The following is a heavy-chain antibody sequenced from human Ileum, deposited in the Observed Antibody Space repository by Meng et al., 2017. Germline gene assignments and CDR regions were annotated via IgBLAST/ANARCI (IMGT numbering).Heavy chain of an antibody. CDR3: AKGNPQPD. CDR2: ISSSGSDI. D-gene: IGHD2-2*01. CDR1: GFTFSSYE. Sequence: GESLKISCAASGFTFSSYEMNWVRQAPGKGLEWVSYISSSGSDIQYADSVRGRFTISRDSAKNLLSLQMNRLTVEDTTVYYCAKGNPQPDWGQGTLVTVSS. J-gene: IGHJ4*02. V-gene: IGHV3-48*03.